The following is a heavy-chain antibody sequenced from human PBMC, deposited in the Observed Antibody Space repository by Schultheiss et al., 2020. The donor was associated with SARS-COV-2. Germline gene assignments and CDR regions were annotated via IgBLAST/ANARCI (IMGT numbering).Heavy chain of an antibody. CDR1: GGSISSYY. V-gene: IGHV4-59*08. J-gene: IGHJ4*02. CDR3: AVGVDIVVVPGWD. Sequence: SETLSLTCTVSGGSISSYYWSWIRQPPGKGLEWIGYIYYSGSTNYNPSLKSRVTISVDTSKNQFSLKLSSVTAADTAVYYCAVGVDIVVVPGWDWGQGTLVTVSS. CDR2: IYYSGST. D-gene: IGHD2-2*03.